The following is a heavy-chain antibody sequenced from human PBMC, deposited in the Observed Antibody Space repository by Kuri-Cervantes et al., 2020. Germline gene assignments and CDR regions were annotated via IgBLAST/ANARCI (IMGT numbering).Heavy chain of an antibody. D-gene: IGHD3-3*01. V-gene: IGHV3-13*01. CDR2: IGTAGDT. CDR1: GFTFSSYD. CDR3: ARGTFEGYDFWSGYYPFDY. J-gene: IGHJ4*02. Sequence: ESLKISCAASGFTFSSYDMHWVRQATGKGLEWVSAIGTAGDTYYPGSVKGRFTISRDNSKNTLYLQMNSLRAEDTAVYYCARGTFEGYDFWSGYYPFDYWGQGTLVTVSS.